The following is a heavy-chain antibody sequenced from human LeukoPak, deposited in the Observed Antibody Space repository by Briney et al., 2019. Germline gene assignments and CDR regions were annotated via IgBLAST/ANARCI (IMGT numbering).Heavy chain of an antibody. CDR2: ISGSGGST. J-gene: IGHJ4*02. D-gene: IGHD4-23*01. CDR3: ARLDYGGPAVGGGYFDY. CDR1: GFTFSSYA. Sequence: QPGGSLRLSCAASGFTFSSYAMSWVRQAPGKGLEWVSAISGSGGSTYYADSVKGRFTISRDNAKNSLYLQMNSLRAEDTAVYYCARLDYGGPAVGGGYFDYWGQGTLVTVSS. V-gene: IGHV3-23*01.